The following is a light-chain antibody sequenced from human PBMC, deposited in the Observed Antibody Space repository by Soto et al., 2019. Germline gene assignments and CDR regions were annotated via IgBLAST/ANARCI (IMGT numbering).Light chain of an antibody. CDR2: EVT. CDR1: SSDVGAYNY. CDR3: SSVASNNTWV. Sequence: QSALTQPPSASGSPGQSVTISCTGTSSDVGAYNYVSWYQQHAGKAPKLVIFEVTKRPSGVPDRFSGSKSANTASLTVSGLQAEDEAYYYCSSVASNNTWVFGGGTKLTVL. J-gene: IGLJ3*02. V-gene: IGLV2-8*01.